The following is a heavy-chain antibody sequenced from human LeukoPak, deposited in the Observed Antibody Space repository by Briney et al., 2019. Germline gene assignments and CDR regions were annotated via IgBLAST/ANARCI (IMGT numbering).Heavy chain of an antibody. Sequence: SETLSLTCTVSGGSINYYYWMWIRQPPGKGLEWIGYIYYSGGTHYNPSLKSRVTMLVDTSKNQFSLKLTAVTAADTAVYYCARSRAFNSGAFDPWGQGSLVTVSS. CDR1: GGSINYYY. CDR3: ARSRAFNSGAFDP. J-gene: IGHJ5*02. V-gene: IGHV4-59*01. CDR2: IYYSGGT. D-gene: IGHD1-26*01.